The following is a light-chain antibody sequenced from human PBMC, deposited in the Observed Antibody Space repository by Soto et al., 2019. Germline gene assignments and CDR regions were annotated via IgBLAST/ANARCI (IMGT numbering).Light chain of an antibody. CDR2: GAP. V-gene: IGKV3-20*01. CDR1: QNGFSFY. J-gene: IGKJ1*01. Sequence: EIVLTQSPGTLSLSPGERATLSCRASQNGFSFYLAWFQKKPGQPPRLLIYGAPSRATGISDRFSGSGSGTDFTLTISRLEPEDFAVYYCHQYGNSPWTLGQGTRVEI. CDR3: HQYGNSPWT.